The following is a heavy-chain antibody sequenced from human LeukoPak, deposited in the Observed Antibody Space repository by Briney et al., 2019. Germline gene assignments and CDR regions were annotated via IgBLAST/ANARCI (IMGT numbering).Heavy chain of an antibody. V-gene: IGHV3-30*04. J-gene: IGHJ6*03. CDR1: GFTFSSYA. CDR2: ISYDGSNK. CDR3: ARGFYYYYYYMDV. Sequence: GGSLRLSCAASGFTFSSYAMHWVRQAPGKGLEWVAVISYDGSNKYYADSVKGRFTISRDNSKNTLYLQMNSLRADDTAVYYCARGFYYYYYYMDVWGKGTTVTVSS.